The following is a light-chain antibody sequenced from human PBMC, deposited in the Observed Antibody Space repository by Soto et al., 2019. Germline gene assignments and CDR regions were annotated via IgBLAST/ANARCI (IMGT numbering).Light chain of an antibody. J-gene: IGKJ4*01. V-gene: IGKV3-15*01. Sequence: EIEMTQSPATLSLAPGERVTLSCRASESVSTNLAWYQQKAGQAPRLLIYGASTRATGIPARFSGSGSGTEFTLTISGLQSEDFAVYYCQQYNNWPLTFGGGTKVDI. CDR3: QQYNNWPLT. CDR1: ESVSTN. CDR2: GAS.